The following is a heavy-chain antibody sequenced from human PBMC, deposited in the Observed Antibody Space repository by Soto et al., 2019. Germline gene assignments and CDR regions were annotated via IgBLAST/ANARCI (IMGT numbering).Heavy chain of an antibody. CDR1: VGSITSYH. CDR3: ARDMHAGFTHYFDP. CDR2: TAYTRNT. Sequence: SETLTIACVFSVGSITSYHWSWIGQFPGKGLDLIAYTAYTRNTNYNPSLKSRVTISMDTSKNQLSLKLTSMTAADTAVYYCARDMHAGFTHYFDPLGQGTLVTVSS. J-gene: IGHJ5*02. V-gene: IGHV4-59*01. D-gene: IGHD1-26*01.